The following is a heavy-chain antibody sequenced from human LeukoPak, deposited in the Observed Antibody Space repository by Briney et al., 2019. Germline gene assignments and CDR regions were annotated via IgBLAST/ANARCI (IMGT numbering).Heavy chain of an antibody. CDR2: IKSKTDGGTT. CDR1: GFTFSNAW. Sequence: GGSLRLSCAASGFTFSNAWMTWVRQAPGKGLEWVGRIKSKTDGGTTDYAAPVKGRFTISRDDSKNTLYLQMNSLRAEDTAVYHGARSAAAGRIVATFDYWGQGTLVTVSS. CDR3: ARSAAAGRIVATFDY. D-gene: IGHD5-12*01. J-gene: IGHJ4*02. V-gene: IGHV3-15*01.